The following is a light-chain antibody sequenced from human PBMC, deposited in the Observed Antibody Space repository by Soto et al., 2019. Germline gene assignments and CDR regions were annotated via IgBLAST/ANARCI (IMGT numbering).Light chain of an antibody. V-gene: IGKV1-5*03. Sequence: DIQMTQSPSTRSASVGDRVTITCRASQSISSWLAWYQQKPGKAPKLLIYKSSSLESGVPSRFSVSGSGTEFTLTISSLQPDDFATYYCQQYNSYPWTFGQGTKVEIK. J-gene: IGKJ1*01. CDR1: QSISSW. CDR2: KSS. CDR3: QQYNSYPWT.